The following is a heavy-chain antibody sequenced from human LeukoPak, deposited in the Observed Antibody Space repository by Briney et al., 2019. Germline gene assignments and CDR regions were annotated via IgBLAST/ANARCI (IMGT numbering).Heavy chain of an antibody. V-gene: IGHV1-69*13. Sequence: SVKVSCKASGGTFSSYAISWVRQAPGQGLEWMGGIIPIFGTANYAQKFQGRVTITADESTSTAYMELSSLRSEDTAVYYCARGTYYDYVWGSYRDNWFDPWGQGTLVTVSS. CDR2: IIPIFGTA. CDR1: GGTFSSYA. CDR3: ARGTYYDYVWGSYRDNWFDP. J-gene: IGHJ5*02. D-gene: IGHD3-16*02.